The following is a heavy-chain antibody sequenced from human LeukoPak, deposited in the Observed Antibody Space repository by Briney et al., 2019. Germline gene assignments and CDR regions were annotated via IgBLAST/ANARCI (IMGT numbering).Heavy chain of an antibody. CDR1: GFTFSNYG. CDR3: ARDASDTAMVGYFQH. Sequence: GRSLRLSCAASGFTFSNYGMHWVRQAPGKGLEWVAVIWYDGSNKYYADSVKGRFTISRDNSKIILYLQINSLRAKDTAVYYCARDASDTAMVGYFQHWGQGTLVTVSS. J-gene: IGHJ1*01. D-gene: IGHD5-18*01. CDR2: IWYDGSNK. V-gene: IGHV3-33*01.